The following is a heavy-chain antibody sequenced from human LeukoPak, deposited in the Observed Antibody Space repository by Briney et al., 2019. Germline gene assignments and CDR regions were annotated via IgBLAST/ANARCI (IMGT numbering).Heavy chain of an antibody. J-gene: IGHJ4*02. CDR3: AKEWRFSSSWYQYYFDY. CDR2: ISCSGGSK. Sequence: PGGSLRLSCAASGFTVSSYAMSWVRQAPGKGLEWISAISCSGGSKYYADSVKGRFTISRDTSTNTLYLQLNSLRVDDTAVYFCAKEWRFSSSWYQYYFDYWGQGTLVTVSS. CDR1: GFTVSSYA. D-gene: IGHD6-13*01. V-gene: IGHV3-23*01.